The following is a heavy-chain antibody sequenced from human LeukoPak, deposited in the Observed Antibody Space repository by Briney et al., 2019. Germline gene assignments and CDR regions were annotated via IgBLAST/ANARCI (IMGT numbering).Heavy chain of an antibody. V-gene: IGHV3-23*01. D-gene: IGHD3-10*01. Sequence: GGSLRLSCAASGFPFGSYAMSWVRQTPGKSLEWVSIITNIGVTTYYADSVKGRFTISRDNSKNTLYLQMNSLRVEDTGVYSCARGDGSGSYLLDYWGLGTLVTVSS. CDR2: ITNIGVTT. J-gene: IGHJ4*02. CDR1: GFPFGSYA. CDR3: ARGDGSGSYLLDY.